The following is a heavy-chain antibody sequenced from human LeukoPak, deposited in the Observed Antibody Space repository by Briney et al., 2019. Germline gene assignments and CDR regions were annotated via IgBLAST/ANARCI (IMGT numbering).Heavy chain of an antibody. J-gene: IGHJ5*02. V-gene: IGHV1-18*01. Sequence: GASVKVSCKASGYTFTSYGISWVRQAPGQGLEWMGWISAYNGNTNYAQKLQGRVTMTTDTSTSTAYMELRSLRSDDTAVYYCARDLSVYYYGSGSYYNGGNWFDPWGQGTLVTVS. D-gene: IGHD3-10*01. CDR3: ARDLSVYYYGSGSYYNGGNWFDP. CDR1: GYTFTSYG. CDR2: ISAYNGNT.